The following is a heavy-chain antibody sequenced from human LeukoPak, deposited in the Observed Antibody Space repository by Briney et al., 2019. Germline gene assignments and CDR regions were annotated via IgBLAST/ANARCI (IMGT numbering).Heavy chain of an antibody. D-gene: IGHD3-9*01. CDR2: FDTEDGET. V-gene: IGHV1-24*01. Sequence: SVKISCKVSGYTLTELSMHWVRQAPGNGLEWMGGFDTEDGETIYAQKFQGRVTMTEDTSTDTAYMELSSLRSEDTAVYYCATGPSYDILRDYYYYYGMDVWGQGTTVTVSS. J-gene: IGHJ6*02. CDR3: ATGPSYDILRDYYYYYGMDV. CDR1: GYTLTELS.